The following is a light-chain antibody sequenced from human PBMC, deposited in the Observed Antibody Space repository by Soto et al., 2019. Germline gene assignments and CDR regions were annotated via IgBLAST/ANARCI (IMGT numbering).Light chain of an antibody. CDR3: QQSYSTPLT. V-gene: IGKV1-39*01. J-gene: IGKJ1*01. CDR2: AAS. Sequence: DIQMTQSPSSLSASLGDRVTITCRASQSISRHLNWYQQKPGKAPRLLIYAASSLQSGVPSRFSGSGSGTDFILTITSLQPEDSATYYCQQSYSTPLTFGQGTKVEIK. CDR1: QSISRH.